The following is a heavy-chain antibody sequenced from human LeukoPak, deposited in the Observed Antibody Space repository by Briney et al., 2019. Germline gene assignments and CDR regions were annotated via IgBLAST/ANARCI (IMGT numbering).Heavy chain of an antibody. V-gene: IGHV3-7*01. CDR3: ANGLGYYPYVY. CDR1: GFIFSTYW. CDR2: IKKDGSET. D-gene: IGHD1-26*01. J-gene: IGHJ4*02. Sequence: GGSLRLSCAASGFIFSTYWMSWVRQAPGKALEWVANIKKDGSETYYGDSVEGRVTISRDNAKNSLYLQMNSLRAEDTAVYYCANGLGYYPYVYWGQGTLVTVSS.